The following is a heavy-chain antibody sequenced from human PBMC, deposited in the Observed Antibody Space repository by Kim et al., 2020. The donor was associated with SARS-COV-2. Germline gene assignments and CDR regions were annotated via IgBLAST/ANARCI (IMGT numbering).Heavy chain of an antibody. D-gene: IGHD3-22*01. CDR3: ARVKLMIVVVINGPPSYYFDY. Sequence: GGSLRLSCAASGFTFSSYGMHWVRQAPGKGLEWVAVISYDGSNKYYADSVKGRFTISRDNSKNTLYLQMNSLRAEDTAVYYCARVKLMIVVVINGPPSYYFDYWGQGTLVTVSS. J-gene: IGHJ4*02. CDR2: ISYDGSNK. V-gene: IGHV3-33*05. CDR1: GFTFSSYG.